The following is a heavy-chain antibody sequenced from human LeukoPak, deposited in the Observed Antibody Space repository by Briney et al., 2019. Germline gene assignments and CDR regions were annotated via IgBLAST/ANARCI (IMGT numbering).Heavy chain of an antibody. J-gene: IGHJ4*02. CDR1: GFTFSSYG. CDR2: IRYDGSNK. Sequence: PGGSLRLSCAESGFTFSSYGMHWVRQAPGKGLEWVAFIRYDGSNKYYADSVKGRFTISRDNPKNTLYLQMNSLRAEDTAVYYCAKDVVWYCTSTSCSSPGYWGQGTLVTVSS. V-gene: IGHV3-30*02. CDR3: AKDVVWYCTSTSCSSPGY. D-gene: IGHD2-2*01.